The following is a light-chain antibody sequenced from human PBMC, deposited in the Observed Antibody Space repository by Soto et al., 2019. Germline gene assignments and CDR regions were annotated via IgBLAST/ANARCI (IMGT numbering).Light chain of an antibody. CDR2: DAS. Sequence: VLPQSPATLSVSPVETAPPSFRGSQSVSSNLAWYQQTPGRAPRLLIYDASTRATGIPASFSGSGSGTEFTLTISSLQPEDFAVYYCQQYNNWPITFGQGTRLEI. J-gene: IGKJ5*01. CDR1: QSVSSN. CDR3: QQYNNWPIT. V-gene: IGKV3D-15*01.